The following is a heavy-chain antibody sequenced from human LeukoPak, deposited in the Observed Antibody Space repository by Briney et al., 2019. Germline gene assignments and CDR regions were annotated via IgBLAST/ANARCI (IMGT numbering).Heavy chain of an antibody. CDR3: ARVYDSSEGACDI. V-gene: IGHV5-51*01. Sequence: GESLKISCKGSGYSFNTYWIGWVRQMPGKGLEWMGIIYPGDSDTKYSPSFEGQVTISVDKSITTAYLQWSSLKASDTAIYYCARVYDSSEGACDIWGQGTMVTVSS. J-gene: IGHJ3*02. D-gene: IGHD3-22*01. CDR2: IYPGDSDT. CDR1: GYSFNTYW.